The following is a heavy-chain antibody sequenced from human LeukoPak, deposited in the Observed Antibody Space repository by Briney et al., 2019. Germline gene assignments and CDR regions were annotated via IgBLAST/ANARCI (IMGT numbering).Heavy chain of an antibody. J-gene: IGHJ4*02. CDR2: ISSSGITI. CDR1: GFTFTSYE. Sequence: PGGSLRLSCAASGFTFTSYEMNWVRQAPGKGLEWVSYISSSGITIYYADSVKGRFTISRDNAKNSLYLQLNSLRAEATAVYSCATDRRLGAHYDSSGTYFDYWGQGTLVTVSS. D-gene: IGHD3-22*01. V-gene: IGHV3-48*03. CDR3: ATDRRLGAHYDSSGTYFDY.